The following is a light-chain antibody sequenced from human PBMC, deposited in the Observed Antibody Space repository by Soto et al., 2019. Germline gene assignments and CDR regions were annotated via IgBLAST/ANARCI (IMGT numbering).Light chain of an antibody. J-gene: IGKJ4*01. Sequence: EIVMTQSRSTLYVSPGERAILSCRASQSVSSNLAWYQQKPGQAPRLLIYGASTRATGIPARFSGSGSGTELTLTISSLQSEDFAVYYGQQYNNWPLTFGGGTKVEIK. CDR1: QSVSSN. CDR2: GAS. V-gene: IGKV3-15*01. CDR3: QQYNNWPLT.